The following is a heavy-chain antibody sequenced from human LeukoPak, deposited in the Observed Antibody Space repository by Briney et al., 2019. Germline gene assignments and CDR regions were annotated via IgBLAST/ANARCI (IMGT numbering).Heavy chain of an antibody. D-gene: IGHD3-22*01. CDR2: INPSGGTT. V-gene: IGHV1-46*01. CDR3: ASTSYDSSVRGAESDY. Sequence: GASVKVSCKASGYTFTNYYIHWVRQAPGQGLEWVGLINPSGGTTSYAQIFQGRVTMTRDTSTATVYMEMSSLRSEDAAVYYCASTSYDSSVRGAESDYWGQGTLVTVSS. CDR1: GYTFTNYY. J-gene: IGHJ4*02.